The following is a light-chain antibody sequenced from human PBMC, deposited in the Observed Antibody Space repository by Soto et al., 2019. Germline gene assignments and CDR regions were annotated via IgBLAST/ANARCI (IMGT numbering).Light chain of an antibody. Sequence: EIVFTQSPGTLSLSPGARATLSFRASQSVSNNYLAWYQQKPGQAPRLLIYGASNRATGIPDRFSGSGSGTDFTLTISRLEPEDFGVYYCQQYGRSPWTVGQGTKVDIK. CDR2: GAS. V-gene: IGKV3-20*01. CDR3: QQYGRSPWT. CDR1: QSVSNNY. J-gene: IGKJ1*01.